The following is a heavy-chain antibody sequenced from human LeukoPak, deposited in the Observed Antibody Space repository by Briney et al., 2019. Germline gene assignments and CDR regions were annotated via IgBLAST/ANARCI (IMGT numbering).Heavy chain of an antibody. CDR2: IDDSGVIR. D-gene: IGHD5-24*01. CDR3: AKEGRSLQTY. V-gene: IGHV3-23*01. CDR1: GFTFKTHA. J-gene: IGHJ4*02. Sequence: GGSLRLSCAASGFTFKTHAMSWVRQAPGKGLEWVSRIDDSGVIRSYADSVKGRFTISRDNSKNSLYLQMNSLRVEDTAVYYCAKEGRSLQTYWGQGTLVTVSS.